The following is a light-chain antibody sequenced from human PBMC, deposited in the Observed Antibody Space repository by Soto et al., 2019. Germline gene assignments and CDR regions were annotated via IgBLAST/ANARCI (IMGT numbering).Light chain of an antibody. CDR2: DVN. J-gene: IGLJ1*01. Sequence: QSVLAQPAPLSGSRGQSITLSLPGTHSYVGRYNYVSWFQQHPGKVPKLIIYDVNNWPSGVSDRFSGSKSGNTASLTISGLQPEDEADYYCSSFTTSSTFVFGTGTKVTVL. CDR1: HSYVGRYNY. CDR3: SSFTTSSTFV. V-gene: IGLV2-14*03.